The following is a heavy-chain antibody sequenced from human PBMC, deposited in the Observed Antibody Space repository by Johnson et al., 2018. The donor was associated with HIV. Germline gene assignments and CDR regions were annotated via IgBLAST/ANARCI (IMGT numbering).Heavy chain of an antibody. V-gene: IGHV3-49*03. CDR2: IRSKAYGGTT. Sequence: EMQLVESGGGFVQPGRSLRLSCTASGFTFGDYAMSWFRQAPGKGLEWVGVIRSKAYGGTTEYAASVKGRFTISRDDSKSIANLQMNSLKTEDTAVYHCTRESPYGGNSYDSLDIWGQGTMVTVSS. D-gene: IGHD4-23*01. J-gene: IGHJ3*02. CDR1: GFTFGDYA. CDR3: TRESPYGGNSYDSLDI.